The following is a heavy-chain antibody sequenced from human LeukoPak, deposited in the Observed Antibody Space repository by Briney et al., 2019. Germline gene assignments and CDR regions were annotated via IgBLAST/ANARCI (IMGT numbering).Heavy chain of an antibody. CDR3: VRYSTGWFGSCDY. V-gene: IGHV4-38-2*01. CDR1: DYSISSGYH. Sequence: PSETLSLTCVVSDYSISSGYHWGWIRPPPGKGLEWIGRMYHSGSTYYNPSLKSRVTISVDMSKNQFSLQLSSVTAADTAVYYCVRYSTGWFGSCDYWGQGTLVTVSS. J-gene: IGHJ4*02. D-gene: IGHD6-19*01. CDR2: MYHSGST.